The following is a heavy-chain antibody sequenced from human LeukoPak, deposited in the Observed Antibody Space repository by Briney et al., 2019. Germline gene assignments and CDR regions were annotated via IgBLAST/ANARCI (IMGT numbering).Heavy chain of an antibody. CDR1: GYTFTGYY. J-gene: IGHJ4*02. Sequence: ASVKVSCKASGYTFTGYYMHWVRQAPGQGLEWMGWINPNSGGTNYAQKFQGRVTMTRDTSISTAYMELSRLRSDDTAVYYWARGLGRYCSSTSCFDLDYWGQGTLVTVSS. V-gene: IGHV1-2*02. D-gene: IGHD2-2*01. CDR2: INPNSGGT. CDR3: ARGLGRYCSSTSCFDLDY.